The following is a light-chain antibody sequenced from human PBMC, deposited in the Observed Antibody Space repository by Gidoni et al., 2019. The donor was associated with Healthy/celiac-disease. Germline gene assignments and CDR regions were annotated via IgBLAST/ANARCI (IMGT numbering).Light chain of an antibody. V-gene: IGLV1-40*01. CDR2: DNR. Sequence: QSVRTQPPSVSGAPGQRVTISCTGSSSDIGAGYGVHWYQQLPGTAPKLLLYDNRNRPSGVPDRFSGSKSGTSASLAITGLQAEDEADYYCQSYDSSLSVVFGGGTKLTVL. CDR1: SSDIGAGYG. J-gene: IGLJ2*01. CDR3: QSYDSSLSVV.